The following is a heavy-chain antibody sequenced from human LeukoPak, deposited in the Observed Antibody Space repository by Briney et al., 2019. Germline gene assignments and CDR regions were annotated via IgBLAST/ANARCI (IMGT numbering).Heavy chain of an antibody. CDR1: GYTFTSNY. CDR2: ISPSGGST. CDR3: ARDYYGSGSYYNLEIYGEAFDI. D-gene: IGHD3-10*01. J-gene: IGHJ3*02. Sequence: ASVKVSCKAFGYTFTSNYMHWVRQAPGQGPEWMGVISPSGGSTTYAQKLQGRVTMTTDTSTSTAYMELRSLRSDDTAVYYCARDYYGSGSYYNLEIYGEAFDIWGQGTMVTVSS. V-gene: IGHV1-46*01.